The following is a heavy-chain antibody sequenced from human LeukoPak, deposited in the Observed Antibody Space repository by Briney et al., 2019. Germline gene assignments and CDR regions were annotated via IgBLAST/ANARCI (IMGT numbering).Heavy chain of an antibody. J-gene: IGHJ5*02. CDR3: ARGSSAPLDWFDP. CDR2: INPNSGGT. Sequence: ASVKVSCKASGYTFTGYYMHWVRQAPGQGLEWMGWINPNSGGTNYAQKLQGRVTMTTDTSTSTAYMELRSLRSDDTAVYYCARGSSAPLDWFDPWGQGTLVTVSS. CDR1: GYTFTGYY. D-gene: IGHD6-13*01. V-gene: IGHV1-2*02.